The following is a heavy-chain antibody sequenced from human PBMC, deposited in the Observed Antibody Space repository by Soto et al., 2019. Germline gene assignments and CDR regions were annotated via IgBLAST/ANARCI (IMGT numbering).Heavy chain of an antibody. CDR3: ARGFRVEGAYGAGAFFDY. D-gene: IGHD1-26*01. V-gene: IGHV3-23*01. J-gene: IGHJ4*02. CDR2: IVNTGVST. CDR1: GFTFSSYG. Sequence: PGGSLRLSCAASGFTFSSYGMSWVRQAPGKGLAWVSGIVNTGVSTFYADSVKGRFTISRDNSKNTVYLQMNSLRAEDTAVYYCARGFRVEGAYGAGAFFDYWAQGTLVTVSS.